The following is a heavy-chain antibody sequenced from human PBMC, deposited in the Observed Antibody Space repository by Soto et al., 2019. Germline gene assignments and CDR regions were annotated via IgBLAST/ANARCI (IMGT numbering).Heavy chain of an antibody. Sequence: SLRLSCAASGFSFSSYWISWVRQAPGKGLQWVANIKQDGSQKYYVDSVKGRFTIYRDNARNSLYLQMNSLRAEDTAIYYCARPYCSGGSCYNWFDPWGQGTLVTVSS. CDR1: GFSFSSYW. D-gene: IGHD2-15*01. CDR2: IKQDGSQK. CDR3: ARPYCSGGSCYNWFDP. J-gene: IGHJ5*02. V-gene: IGHV3-7*03.